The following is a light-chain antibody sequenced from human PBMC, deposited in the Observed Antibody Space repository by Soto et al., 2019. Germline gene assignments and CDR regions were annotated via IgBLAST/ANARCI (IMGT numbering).Light chain of an antibody. J-gene: IGLJ1*01. CDR3: AAWDDSLNGYV. CDR2: RNN. V-gene: IGLV1-44*01. Sequence: QSVLTQPPSASGTPGQRVTISCSGSSPNIGGNAVNWYQQLPGTAPKVLIYRNNQRPPGVPDRFSGSKSGTSASLAISGLQSEDEADYYCAAWDDSLNGYVFGTGTKLTVL. CDR1: SPNIGGNA.